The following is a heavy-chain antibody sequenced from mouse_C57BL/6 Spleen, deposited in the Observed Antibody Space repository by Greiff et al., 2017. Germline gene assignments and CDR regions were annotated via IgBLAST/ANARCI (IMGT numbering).Heavy chain of an antibody. CDR3: ASRRGSSYPFAY. CDR1: GFNIKDYY. J-gene: IGHJ3*01. CDR2: IDPEDGET. V-gene: IGHV14-2*01. Sequence: EVQLVESGAELVKPGASVKLSCTASGFNIKDYYMHWVKQRTEQGLEWIGRIDPEDGETKYAPKFQGKATITADTSSNTAYLQLSSLTSEDTAVYYCASRRGSSYPFAYWGQGTLVTVSA. D-gene: IGHD1-1*01.